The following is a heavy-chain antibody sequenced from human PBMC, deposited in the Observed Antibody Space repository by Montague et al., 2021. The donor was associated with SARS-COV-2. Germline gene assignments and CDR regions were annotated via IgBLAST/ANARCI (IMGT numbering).Heavy chain of an antibody. D-gene: IGHD3-10*02. Sequence: SETLSLTCTVSGGSISSSSYYWGWIRQPPGKGLEWIGSIYYSGSTYYNPSLKSRVTVSVDTSKNQFSLKLSSVTAADTVVYYCATHQSGTMLAYWGQGTLVTVPS. CDR1: GGSISSSSYY. CDR3: ATHQSGTMLAY. CDR2: IYYSGST. V-gene: IGHV4-39*01. J-gene: IGHJ4*02.